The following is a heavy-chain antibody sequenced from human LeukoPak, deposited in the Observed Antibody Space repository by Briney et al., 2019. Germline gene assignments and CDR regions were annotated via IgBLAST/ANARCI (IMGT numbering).Heavy chain of an antibody. D-gene: IGHD3-10*02. CDR1: GFTFNSYE. J-gene: IGHJ6*04. CDR3: AELGITMIGGV. V-gene: IGHV3-48*03. CDR2: ISSSGSTI. Sequence: AGGSLRLSCAASGFTFNSYEMNWVRQAPGKGLERVSYISSSGSTIYYADSVKGRFTISRDNAKNSLYLQMNSLRAEDTAVYYCAELGITMIGGVWGKGTTVTISS.